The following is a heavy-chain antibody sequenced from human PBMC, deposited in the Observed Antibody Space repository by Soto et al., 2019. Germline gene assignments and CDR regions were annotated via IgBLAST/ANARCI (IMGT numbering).Heavy chain of an antibody. CDR3: ARESFYDSGGFHGFDY. CDR2: IYHIGIT. CDR1: GGSISSSFW. D-gene: IGHD3-22*01. Sequence: PSETLSLTCAVSGGSISSSFWWTWVRQSPGKGLEWIGEIYHIGITHYNPSLKSRVTISVDKSTNQFSLKLNSVTAADTAVYYCARESFYDSGGFHGFDYWGQGTLVTVSS. J-gene: IGHJ4*02. V-gene: IGHV4-4*02.